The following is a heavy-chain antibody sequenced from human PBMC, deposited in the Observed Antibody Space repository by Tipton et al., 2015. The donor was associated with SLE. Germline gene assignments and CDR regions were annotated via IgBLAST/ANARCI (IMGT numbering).Heavy chain of an antibody. V-gene: IGHV3-30-3*01. J-gene: IGHJ3*02. Sequence: RSLRLSCAASGFTFSSYAMHWVRQAPCKGLEWVAVISYDGSNKYYADSVKGRFTISRDNSKNTLYLQMNSLRAEDTAVYYCTREKTIAAARVAFDIWGQGKMVTVSS. D-gene: IGHD6-13*01. CDR2: ISYDGSNK. CDR3: TREKTIAAARVAFDI. CDR1: GFTFSSYA.